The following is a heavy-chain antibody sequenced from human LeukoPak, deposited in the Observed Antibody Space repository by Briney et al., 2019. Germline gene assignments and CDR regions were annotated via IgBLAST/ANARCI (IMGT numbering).Heavy chain of an antibody. J-gene: IGHJ4*02. V-gene: IGHV3-7*01. CDR1: GFTFSSYW. CDR3: ARPSSDWPQPRPFDY. Sequence: GGSLRLSCAASGFTFSSYWMTWVRQARGKGLEWVANINQDGGEKSYVDSVKGRFTISRDNAKSSLFLQLNSLRVDDTAVYYCARPSSDWPQPRPFDYWGQGTLVTVSS. CDR2: INQDGGEK. D-gene: IGHD6-13*01.